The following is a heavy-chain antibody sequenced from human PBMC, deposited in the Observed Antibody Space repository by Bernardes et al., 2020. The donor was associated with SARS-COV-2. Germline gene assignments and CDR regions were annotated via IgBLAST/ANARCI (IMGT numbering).Heavy chain of an antibody. CDR3: AKGKGYCSSTSCLRYYYYYGMDV. V-gene: IGHV1-18*01. D-gene: IGHD2-2*01. J-gene: IGHJ6*02. Sequence: ASVKVSCKASGYTFTSSGISWVRQAPGQGLEWMGWISAYNGNTNYAQKLQGRVTMTTDTSTSTAYMELRSLRSDDTAVYYCAKGKGYCSSTSCLRYYYYYGMDVWGQGTTVTVSS. CDR1: GYTFTSSG. CDR2: ISAYNGNT.